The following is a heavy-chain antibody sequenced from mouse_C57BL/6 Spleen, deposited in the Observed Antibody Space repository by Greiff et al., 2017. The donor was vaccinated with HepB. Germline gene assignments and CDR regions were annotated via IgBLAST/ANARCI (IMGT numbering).Heavy chain of an antibody. CDR2: IYPGSGNT. Sequence: VHLVESGPELVKPGASVKISCKASGYSFTSYYIHWVKQRPGQGLEWIGWIYPGSGNTKYNEKFKGKATLTADTSSSTAYMQLSSLTSEDSAVYYCARGSTWFAYWGQGTLVTVSA. D-gene: IGHD1-1*01. J-gene: IGHJ3*01. CDR3: ARGSTWFAY. CDR1: GYSFTSYY. V-gene: IGHV1-66*01.